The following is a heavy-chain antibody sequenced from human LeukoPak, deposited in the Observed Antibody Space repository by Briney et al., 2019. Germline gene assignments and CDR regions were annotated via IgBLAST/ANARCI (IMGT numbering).Heavy chain of an antibody. CDR2: ISRNGGDT. V-gene: IGHV3-23*01. CDR1: GFIFSNYA. Sequence: PGGSLRLSCAASGFIFSNYAMSWVRQAPGKGLEWVSTISRNGGDTYYADSVKGRFTISRDNSKNTVYLQTNSLRAEETAVYYWAKDRSWIKDVCHGDFDYWGQGTLVTVSS. D-gene: IGHD2-8*01. CDR3: AKDRSWIKDVCHGDFDY. J-gene: IGHJ4*02.